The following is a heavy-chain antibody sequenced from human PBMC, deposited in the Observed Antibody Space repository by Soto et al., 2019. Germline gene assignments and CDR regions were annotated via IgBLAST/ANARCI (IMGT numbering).Heavy chain of an antibody. J-gene: IGHJ3*01. CDR1: EITFSTSA. V-gene: IGHV3-30-3*01. Sequence: GGFLRPSVAASEITFSTSALPWVPKSPGKALEGGAGISLVASNTYKARSAKAPSTIPRANSKNTLYLQMNSLRAENTAVNSLARDTGYILAGVYDYDGFDVWGQGTMVTVSS. CDR2: ISLVASNT. D-gene: IGHD2-15*01. CDR3: ARDTGYILAGVYDYDGFDV.